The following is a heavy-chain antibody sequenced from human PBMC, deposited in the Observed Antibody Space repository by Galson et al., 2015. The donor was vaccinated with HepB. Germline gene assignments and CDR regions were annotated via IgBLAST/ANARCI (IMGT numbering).Heavy chain of an antibody. V-gene: IGHV3-74*01. Sequence: SLRLSCAASGFTFSSYWMHWVRQAPGKGLVWVSRINSDGSSTSYADSVKGRFTISRDNAKNTLYLQMNSLRAEDTAVYYCAGGDCGGDCYSDFDYWGQGTLVTVSS. CDR3: AGGDCGGDCYSDFDY. J-gene: IGHJ4*02. D-gene: IGHD2-21*02. CDR2: INSDGSST. CDR1: GFTFSSYW.